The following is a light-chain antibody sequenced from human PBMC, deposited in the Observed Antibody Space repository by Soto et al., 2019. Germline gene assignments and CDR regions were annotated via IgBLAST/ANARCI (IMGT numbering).Light chain of an antibody. CDR2: AAS. CDR1: QSISYF. V-gene: IGKV1-39*01. J-gene: IGKJ4*01. CDR3: QQSYSAPLT. Sequence: DIQLTQFPSSLSASVGDRVTITCRASQSISYFFNWYQQKPGKAPNLLIYAASSLESGVPSRFSGSGSGTEFTLTISSLQPEDFATYYCQQSYSAPLTFGGGTKVDIK.